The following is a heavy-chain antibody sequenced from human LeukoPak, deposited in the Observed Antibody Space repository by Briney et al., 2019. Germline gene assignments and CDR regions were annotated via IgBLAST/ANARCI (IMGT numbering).Heavy chain of an antibody. CDR1: GGTFSSYA. Sequence: SVKVSCKASGGTFSSYAISWVRQAPGQGREWMGRIIPIFGTANYAQKLQGRVTITTDESTSTAYMELSSLRSEDTAVYYCARDLNPFNWGDDAFDIWGQGTMVTVSS. D-gene: IGHD7-27*01. J-gene: IGHJ3*02. CDR2: IIPIFGTA. CDR3: ARDLNPFNWGDDAFDI. V-gene: IGHV1-69*05.